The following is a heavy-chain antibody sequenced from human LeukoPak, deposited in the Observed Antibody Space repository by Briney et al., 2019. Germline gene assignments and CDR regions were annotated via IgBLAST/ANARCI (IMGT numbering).Heavy chain of an antibody. CDR2: IITIFGTA. J-gene: IGHJ3*02. V-gene: IGHV1-69*13. CDR3: ARGGITMVRGVPEFDAFDI. CDR1: GGTFSSYA. D-gene: IGHD3-10*01. Sequence: ASVKVSCKASGGTFSSYAISCVRQTPGQGLEWMGGIITIFGTANYAQKFQGRVTITADESTSTAYMELSSLRSEDTAVYYCARGGITMVRGVPEFDAFDIWGQGTMVTVSS.